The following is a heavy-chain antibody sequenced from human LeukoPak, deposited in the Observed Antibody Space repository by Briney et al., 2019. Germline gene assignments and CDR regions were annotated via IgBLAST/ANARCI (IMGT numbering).Heavy chain of an antibody. J-gene: IGHJ6*02. CDR3: ARLDNSGYYTLDV. V-gene: IGHV4-39*02. D-gene: IGHD3-22*01. Sequence: IVTIFYSGSTYYNPSLRGRVPISVHTSTNHFSLKLNSVTAADTAVYYCARLDNSGYYTLDVWGQGTTVTVSS. CDR2: IFYSGST.